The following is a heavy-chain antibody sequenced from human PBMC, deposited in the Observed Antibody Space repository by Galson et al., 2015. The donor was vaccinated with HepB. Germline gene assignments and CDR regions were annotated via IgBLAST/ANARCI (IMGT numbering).Heavy chain of an antibody. V-gene: IGHV4-39*01. CDR1: GDSISSDGYN. CDR3: ARPSIGHCTSTRCPLSSWSDP. J-gene: IGHJ5*02. CDR2: IHYGGNT. Sequence: LSLTCTVSGDSISSDGYNWGWIRQPPGEGLEWLGSIHYGGNTYYNPSLKSRITMSVDTSRNQFSLKLSSVTAADSAVYYCARPSIGHCTSTRCPLSSWSDPWGQGTLVTVSS. D-gene: IGHD2-2*01.